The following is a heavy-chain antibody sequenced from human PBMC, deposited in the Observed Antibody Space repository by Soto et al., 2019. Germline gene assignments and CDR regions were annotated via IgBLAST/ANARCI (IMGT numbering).Heavy chain of an antibody. CDR1: GFTFSSYA. Sequence: HPGGSLRLSCAASGFTFSSYAMRWVRQAPVKGLEWVSAISGSGGSTYYADSVKGRFTISRDNSKNTLYLQMNSLRAEDTAVYYCARRGSGSYYXYWGQGTLIXVSS. CDR3: ARRGSGSYYXY. CDR2: ISGSGGST. J-gene: IGHJ4*02. V-gene: IGHV3-23*01. D-gene: IGHD1-26*01.